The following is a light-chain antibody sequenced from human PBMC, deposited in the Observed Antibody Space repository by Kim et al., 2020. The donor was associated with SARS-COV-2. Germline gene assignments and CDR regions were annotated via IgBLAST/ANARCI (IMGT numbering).Light chain of an antibody. CDR1: SLRSYY. J-gene: IGLJ2*01. V-gene: IGLV3-19*01. CDR3: NSRDSSGNHLL. Sequence: SSELTQDPAVSVALGQTVRITCQGDSLRSYYASWYQQKPGLAPVLVIYGKNNRPSGIPDRFSGSSSGNTASLTITGAQAEDEADYYCNSRDSSGNHLLFG. CDR2: GKN.